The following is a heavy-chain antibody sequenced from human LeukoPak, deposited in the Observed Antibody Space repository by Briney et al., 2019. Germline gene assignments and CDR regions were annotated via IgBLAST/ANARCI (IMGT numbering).Heavy chain of an antibody. J-gene: IGHJ4*02. CDR1: GFTFSSYS. D-gene: IGHD2-8*02. CDR3: ARDSRVLGFDY. V-gene: IGHV3-48*04. Sequence: GGSLRLSCAASGFTFSSYSMNWVRQAPGKGLEWLSYISGSGSTIYYADSVKGRFTISRDNAQNLLYLEMNSLRAEDTAVYYCARDSRVLGFDYWGQGTLLTASS. CDR2: ISGSGSTI.